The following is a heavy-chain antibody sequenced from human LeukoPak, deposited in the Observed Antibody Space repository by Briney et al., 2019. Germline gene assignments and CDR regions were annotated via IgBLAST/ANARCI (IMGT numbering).Heavy chain of an antibody. V-gene: IGHV3-21*01. J-gene: IGHJ4*02. Sequence: TGGSLRLSCAASGFTFSSYSMNWVRQAPGKGLGWVSSISSSSSYIYYADSVNGRFTISRDNAKNSLYLQMNSLRAEDTAVYYCARGMYYYDSSGYYFDYWGQGTLVTVSS. CDR3: ARGMYYYDSSGYYFDY. CDR1: GFTFSSYS. CDR2: ISSSSSYI. D-gene: IGHD3-22*01.